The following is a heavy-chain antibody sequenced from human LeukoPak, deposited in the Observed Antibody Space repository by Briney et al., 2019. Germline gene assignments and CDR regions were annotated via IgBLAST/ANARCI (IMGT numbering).Heavy chain of an antibody. Sequence: PGGSLRLSCTVSGFTVSSNSMSWVRQAPGKGLEWVSFIYSDNTHYSDSVKGRFTISRDNSKNTLYLQMNSLRAEDTAVYYCARDQTTALSQDVWGKGTTVTVSS. CDR3: ARDQTTALSQDV. D-gene: IGHD4-17*01. J-gene: IGHJ6*04. V-gene: IGHV3-53*01. CDR2: IYSDNT. CDR1: GFTVSSNS.